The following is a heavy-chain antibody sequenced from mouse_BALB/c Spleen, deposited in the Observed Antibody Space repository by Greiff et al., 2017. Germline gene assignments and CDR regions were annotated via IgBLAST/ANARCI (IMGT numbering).Heavy chain of an antibody. Sequence: QVQLQQPGAELVKPGASVKMSCKASGYTFTSYWMHWVKQRPGQGLEWIGTIDPSDSYTTYNQKFKGKATLTVDTSSSTAYMQLSSLTSEDSAVYYCTTMITTGAWFAYWGQGTLVTVSA. J-gene: IGHJ3*01. CDR3: TTMITTGAWFAY. D-gene: IGHD2-4*01. CDR1: GYTFTSYW. V-gene: IGHV1S127*01. CDR2: IDPSDSYT.